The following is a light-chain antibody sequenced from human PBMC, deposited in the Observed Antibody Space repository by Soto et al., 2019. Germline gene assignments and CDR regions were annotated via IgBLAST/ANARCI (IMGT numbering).Light chain of an antibody. V-gene: IGKV3-15*01. CDR2: GAS. J-gene: IGKJ2*01. CDR1: QSVSSN. Sequence: EIVMTQSPATLSVSPGERATLSCRASQSVSSNLAWYQQKPGQVPRLLIYGASTRTTGIPARFSGDGYETEFTLTISSLQSEESAVYYCLQHHDWPTAYNIGPGTKLESK. CDR3: LQHHDWPTAYN.